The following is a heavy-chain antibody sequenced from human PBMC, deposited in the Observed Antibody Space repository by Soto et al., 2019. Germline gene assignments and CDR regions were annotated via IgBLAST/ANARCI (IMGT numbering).Heavy chain of an antibody. CDR3: AGDSSGYSYDAFDI. V-gene: IGHV3-74*01. D-gene: IGHD3-22*01. CDR1: RFTFSTYG. J-gene: IGHJ3*02. CDR2: INSDGTGT. Sequence: GGSLRLSCAASRFTFSTYGIHWVRQAPWKGLVWVSRINSDGTGTSYADSVKGRITISRENAKNTMYLQMNPLRAEDKAVYYCAGDSSGYSYDAFDIWGQGTMITV.